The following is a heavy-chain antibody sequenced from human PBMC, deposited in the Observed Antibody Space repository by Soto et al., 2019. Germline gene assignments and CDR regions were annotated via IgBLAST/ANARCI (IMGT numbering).Heavy chain of an antibody. D-gene: IGHD5-18*01. V-gene: IGHV4-31*03. CDR2: IYYSGST. CDR3: ARDXLMATAGTARHYFGLDV. CDR1: GGSIRSGGYY. J-gene: IGHJ6*02. Sequence: LSLTCTVSGGSIRSGGYYWSWVRQSPRRGLEWIGNIYYSGSTYYNPSLKSRLTISVDTSKNQFSLNLSSVTAADTAVYYCARDXLMATAGTARHYFGLDVWGQGTTVTFSS.